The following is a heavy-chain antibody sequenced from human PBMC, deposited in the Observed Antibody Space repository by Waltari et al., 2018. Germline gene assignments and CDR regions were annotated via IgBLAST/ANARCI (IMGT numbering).Heavy chain of an antibody. CDR3: AKDAFGNTYLDF. V-gene: IGHV3-30*02. CDR2: IWFDGSDK. D-gene: IGHD2-2*02. Sequence: QVILVESGGGVVQPGGSLRLSCATAGFTFLHFAMHWVLQSPGKRLGWVALIWFDGSDKFYADSVRGRFTISRDNSARTLYLDMDSLRLDDTAMYYCAKDAFGNTYLDFWGQGTLVTVSS. J-gene: IGHJ4*02. CDR1: GFTFLHFA.